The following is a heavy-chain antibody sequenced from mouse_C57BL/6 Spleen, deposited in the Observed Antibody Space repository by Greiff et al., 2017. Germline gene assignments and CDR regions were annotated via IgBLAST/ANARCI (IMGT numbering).Heavy chain of an antibody. CDR2: ISNGGGST. CDR3: ARQGTGPYFDY. J-gene: IGHJ2*01. CDR1: GFTFSDYY. D-gene: IGHD4-1*01. Sequence: EVKVVESGGGLVQPGGSLKLSCAASGFTFSDYYMYWVRQTPEKRLEWVAYISNGGGSTYYPDTVKGRFTICRDNAKNTLYLQMSRLKSEDTAMYYCARQGTGPYFDYWGQGTTLTVSS. V-gene: IGHV5-12*01.